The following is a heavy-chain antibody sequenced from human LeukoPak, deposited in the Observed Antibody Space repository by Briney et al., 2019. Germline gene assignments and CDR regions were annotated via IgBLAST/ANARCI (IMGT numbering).Heavy chain of an antibody. CDR3: VRLRRNSDTSGFYYYYDF. CDR1: GYTFSSCS. J-gene: IGHJ4*02. Sequence: AGGSLRLSCLASGYTFSSCSINWVRQAPGKGLEWVSSISVRSNYIYYADSVRGRFRISRDDARDSLYLQMNSLRAEDTAVYYCVRLRRNSDTSGFYYYYDFWGQGTLVTVSS. D-gene: IGHD3-22*01. CDR2: ISVRSNYI. V-gene: IGHV3-21*01.